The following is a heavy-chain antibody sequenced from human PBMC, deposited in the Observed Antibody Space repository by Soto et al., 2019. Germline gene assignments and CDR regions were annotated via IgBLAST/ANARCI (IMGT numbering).Heavy chain of an antibody. D-gene: IGHD3-22*01. Sequence: GGSLRLSCAASGFTISSYAMHWVRQAPGKGLEWVAVISYDGSNKYYADSVKGRFTISRDNSKNTLYLQMNSLRAEDTAVYYCARDDISYYYDSSGYLDYWGQGTLVTVSS. CDR1: GFTISSYA. CDR2: ISYDGSNK. J-gene: IGHJ4*02. V-gene: IGHV3-30-3*01. CDR3: ARDDISYYYDSSGYLDY.